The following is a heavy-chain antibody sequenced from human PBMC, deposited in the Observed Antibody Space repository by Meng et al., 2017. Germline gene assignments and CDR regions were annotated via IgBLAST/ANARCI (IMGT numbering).Heavy chain of an antibody. J-gene: IGHJ5*02. CDR1: GYTFTSYA. Sequence: VQLVQSESELKKPGAAVKVSCKASGYTFTSYAMNWGRQAPGQGLEWMGWINTNTGNPTYAQGFTGRFVFSLDTSVSTAYLQISSLKAEDTAVYYCARLVAGTFGQLFDPWGQGTLVTVSS. CDR2: INTNTGNP. D-gene: IGHD2-15*01. CDR3: ARLVAGTFGQLFDP. V-gene: IGHV7-4-1*02.